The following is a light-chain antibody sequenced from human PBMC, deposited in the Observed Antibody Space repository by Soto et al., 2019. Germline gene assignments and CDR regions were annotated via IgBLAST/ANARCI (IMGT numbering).Light chain of an antibody. CDR2: DVS. CDR1: SSDIGGYNF. CDR3: SSYTSSSTLVV. J-gene: IGLJ2*01. V-gene: IGLV2-14*03. Sequence: QSVLTQPASVYGSPGQSITISCTGTSSDIGGYNFVSWYQHHPGKAPKLMIFDVSNRPSGVSNRFSGSKSGNTASLTISGLQAEDEADYYCSSYTSSSTLVVFGGGTKVTVL.